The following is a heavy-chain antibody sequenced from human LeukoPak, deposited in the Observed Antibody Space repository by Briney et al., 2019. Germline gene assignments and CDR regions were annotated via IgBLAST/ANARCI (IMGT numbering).Heavy chain of an antibody. CDR2: IFYRGNT. D-gene: IGHD1-26*01. CDR3: ARVIEYSGRFDP. J-gene: IGHJ5*02. V-gene: IGHV4-31*03. CDR1: GVSISGGDY. Sequence: SQTLSLTCIVSGVSISGGDYWSWIRQHPGKGLEGIGYIFYRGNTYYSPSLKSRVSMSIDTSKNQFSLMLSSVTAVDTAVYYCARVIEYSGRFDPWGQGTLVTVSS.